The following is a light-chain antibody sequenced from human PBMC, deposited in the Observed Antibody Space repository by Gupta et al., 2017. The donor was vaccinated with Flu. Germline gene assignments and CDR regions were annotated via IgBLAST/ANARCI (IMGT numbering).Light chain of an antibody. V-gene: IGKV3-11*01. CDR2: DAY. CDR1: QSVSNY. CDR3: QQRTNWPPEIT. J-gene: IGKJ5*01. Sequence: EIVLTQPPATLSLFPGERATLSCRASQSVSNYLGWYQQKPGQAPRLLIYDAYNRATGVPARFSGSGSGTDFTLTISSLEPEDFAVYYCQQRTNWPPEITFGQGTRLEIK.